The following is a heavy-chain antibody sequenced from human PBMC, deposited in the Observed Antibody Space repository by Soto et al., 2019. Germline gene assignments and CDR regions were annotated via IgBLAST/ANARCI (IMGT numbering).Heavy chain of an antibody. CDR3: ARDVLVVVPDADKGDY. Sequence: QVQLVQSGAEVKKPGSSVKVSCKASGGTFSSYTISWVRQAPGQGLEWMGRIIPILGIANYAQKFQGRVTITADKSTSTAYMELSSLRSEDTAVYYCARDVLVVVPDADKGDYWRQGTLVTVSS. J-gene: IGHJ4*02. D-gene: IGHD2-2*01. V-gene: IGHV1-69*08. CDR2: IIPILGIA. CDR1: GGTFSSYT.